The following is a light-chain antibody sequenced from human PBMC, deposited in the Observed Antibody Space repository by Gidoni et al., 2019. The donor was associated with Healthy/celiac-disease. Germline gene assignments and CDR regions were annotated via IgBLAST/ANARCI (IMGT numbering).Light chain of an antibody. Sequence: QSVLTQPPSASGTPGQGVTSSCSGSSSNIGSNYVSWYQQPPGTAPKLLIYRNNQRPSGVPDRFSGSKSGTSASLAISGLRSEDEADYYCAAWDDSLSGPVFGGGTKLTVL. J-gene: IGLJ2*01. V-gene: IGLV1-47*01. CDR3: AAWDDSLSGPV. CDR1: SSNIGSNY. CDR2: RNN.